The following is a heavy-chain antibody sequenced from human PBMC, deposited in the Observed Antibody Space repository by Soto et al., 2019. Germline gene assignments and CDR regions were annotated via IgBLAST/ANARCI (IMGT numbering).Heavy chain of an antibody. CDR3: VKDVGSRHYDFTNFDS. D-gene: IGHD3-3*01. CDR2: IDWNRATT. CDR1: GFIFDDYA. V-gene: IGHV3-9*01. J-gene: IGHJ4*02. Sequence: EVPLLESGGGVVQPGGSLRLSCVASGFIFDDYAIHWVRQVPGKGLEWVSGIDWNRATTGYADSVKGRFTLSRDNARNSVLLQMNSLRPEDTALYYCVKDVGSRHYDFTNFDSWGQGTLVTVSS.